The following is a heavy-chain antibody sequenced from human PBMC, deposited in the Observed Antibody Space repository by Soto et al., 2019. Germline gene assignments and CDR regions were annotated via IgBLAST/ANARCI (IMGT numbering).Heavy chain of an antibody. D-gene: IGHD6-13*01. CDR2: MNPNSGNT. V-gene: IGHV1-8*01. J-gene: IGHJ4*02. Sequence: ASVKVSCKGSGYTFTSYHINWVRQATGQGLEWMGWMNPNSGNTGYAQTLQGRVTMTWDTSISTAYMELSSLRFEDTAMYYCARVHSSSYHYFDYWGQGTVVTVSS. CDR3: ARVHSSSYHYFDY. CDR1: GYTFTSYH.